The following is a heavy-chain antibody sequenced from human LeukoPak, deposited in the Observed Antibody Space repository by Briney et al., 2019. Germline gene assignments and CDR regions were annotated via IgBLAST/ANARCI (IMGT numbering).Heavy chain of an antibody. Sequence: TGGSLRLSCAASGFTFSSYGMHWVRQAPGKGLEWVAVISYDGSNKYYADSVKGRFTISRDNSKNTLYLQMNSLRAEDTAAYYCANSVGVGGQGTLVTVSS. J-gene: IGHJ4*02. V-gene: IGHV3-30*18. CDR1: GFTFSSYG. D-gene: IGHD2-15*01. CDR2: ISYDGSNK. CDR3: ANSVGV.